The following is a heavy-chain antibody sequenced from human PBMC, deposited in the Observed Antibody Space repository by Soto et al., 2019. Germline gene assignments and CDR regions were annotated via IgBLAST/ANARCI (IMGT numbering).Heavy chain of an antibody. D-gene: IGHD1-26*01. V-gene: IGHV3-23*01. Sequence: GGSRRLPCAASALILKNLGMSWVRQPQGKGLEWISSISGSGFKKYYADSVKGRFTISRDNSKSTVYLELNNLSAEDTAVYHCAKNQGVELVPLATVDWFDPWGQGSVVTVSS. CDR2: ISGSGFKK. CDR3: AKNQGVELVPLATVDWFDP. CDR1: ALILKNLG. J-gene: IGHJ5*02.